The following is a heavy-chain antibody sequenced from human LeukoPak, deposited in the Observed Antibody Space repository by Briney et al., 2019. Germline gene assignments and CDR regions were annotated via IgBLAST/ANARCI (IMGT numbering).Heavy chain of an antibody. J-gene: IGHJ3*02. CDR1: GGTFSSYA. D-gene: IGHD5-18*01. CDR2: IIPVLGIT. Sequence: SVKVSCKASGGTFSSYAINWVRQAPGQGLEWMGRIIPVLGITNYAQNFQARVTITADKSTSTAYMELSSLRSEDTAVYYCARNRGYSYAYDAFDIWGQGTMVTASS. V-gene: IGHV1-69*04. CDR3: ARNRGYSYAYDAFDI.